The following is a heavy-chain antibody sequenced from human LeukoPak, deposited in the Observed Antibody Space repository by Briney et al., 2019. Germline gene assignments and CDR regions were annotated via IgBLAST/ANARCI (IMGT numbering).Heavy chain of an antibody. CDR3: ARKREGPATGIDY. CDR1: GVSIISTNSY. J-gene: IGHJ4*02. V-gene: IGHV4-39*07. CDR2: IYSTGRT. D-gene: IGHD2-15*01. Sequence: SETLSLTCTVSGVSIISTNSYWGWIRQSPRTGLGWIGNIYSTGRTYYNPSLNSRVTISIDMSENQFSLKLTSVTAADTAVYYCARKREGPATGIDYWGQGTQVTVSS.